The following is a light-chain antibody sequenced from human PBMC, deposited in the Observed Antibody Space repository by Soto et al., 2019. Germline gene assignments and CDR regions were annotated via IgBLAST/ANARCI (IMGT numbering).Light chain of an antibody. CDR3: HQSYSAPYT. J-gene: IGKJ2*01. CDR1: QRGLYSSTNQNY. V-gene: IGKV4-1*01. CDR2: WAS. Sequence: DLVMTQSPASLAVSLGERTTINCKSSQRGLYSSTNQNYLAWYQQKPGQPPKLLIYWASTRECGVPDRFSGSGSGTDFTLAISRLQAEEVAVYSCHQSYSAPYTFGQGTKLEIK.